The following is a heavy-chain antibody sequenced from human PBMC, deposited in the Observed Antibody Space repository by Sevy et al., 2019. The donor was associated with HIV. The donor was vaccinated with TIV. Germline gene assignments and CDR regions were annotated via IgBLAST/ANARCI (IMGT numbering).Heavy chain of an antibody. CDR3: ARLPLYYGAFDI. Sequence: SETLSLTCTVSGDSLSSYYWSWIRQPPGKGLEWIGYIYYSGNTNYNPSLKGRVTISVETSKNQFSLKLISVTAAETAVYYCARLPLYYGAFDIWGQGTMVTVSS. CDR1: GDSLSSYY. D-gene: IGHD3-16*01. V-gene: IGHV4-59*01. J-gene: IGHJ3*02. CDR2: IYYSGNT.